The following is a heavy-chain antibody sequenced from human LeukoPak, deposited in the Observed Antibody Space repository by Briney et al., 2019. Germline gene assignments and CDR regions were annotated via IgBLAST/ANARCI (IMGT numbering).Heavy chain of an antibody. CDR2: ISSSSSYI. CDR3: ARAPPRVIVVVPAATDY. J-gene: IGHJ4*02. Sequence: PSETLSLTCAVYGGSFSGYYWSWIRQPPGKGLEWVSSISSSSSYIYYADSVKGRFTISRDNAKNSLYLQMNSLRAEDTAVYYCARAPPRVIVVVPAATDYWGQGTLVTVSS. V-gene: IGHV3-21*01. CDR1: GGSFSGYY. D-gene: IGHD2-2*01.